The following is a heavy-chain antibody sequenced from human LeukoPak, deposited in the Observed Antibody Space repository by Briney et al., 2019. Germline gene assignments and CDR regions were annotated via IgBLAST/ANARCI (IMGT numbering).Heavy chain of an antibody. CDR2: IKQDGSEK. D-gene: IGHD2-21*02. CDR1: GFTFSSKDW. CDR3: AMTYCGGDCMPYGFDI. Sequence: PGGPLRLSCVASGFTFSSKDWMTWVRQAPGKGLEWVANIKQDGSEKNYVDSVKGRFTISRDNAKNSVDLQMNSLRVEDTAVYYCAMTYCGGDCMPYGFDIWGRGTMVTVSS. J-gene: IGHJ3*02. V-gene: IGHV3-7*01.